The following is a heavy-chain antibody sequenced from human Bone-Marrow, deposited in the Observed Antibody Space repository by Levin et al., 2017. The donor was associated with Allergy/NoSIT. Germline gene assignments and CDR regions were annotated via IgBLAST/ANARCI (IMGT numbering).Heavy chain of an antibody. CDR1: GYTFTAYY. CDR2: IDPKSGGT. CDR3: ASQKYSGYDLDD. Sequence: LEASVKVSCKASGYTFTAYYMHWVREAPGQGLEWMGWIDPKSGGTNYAQTFQGRVTLTRDTSVSTGYMQLSRLRSDDTAVYYCASQKYSGYDLDDWGQGTLVTVSS. J-gene: IGHJ4*02. V-gene: IGHV1-2*03. D-gene: IGHD5-12*01.